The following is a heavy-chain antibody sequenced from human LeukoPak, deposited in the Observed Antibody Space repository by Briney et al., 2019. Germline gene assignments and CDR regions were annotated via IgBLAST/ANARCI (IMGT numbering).Heavy chain of an antibody. CDR2: IKLDGSSK. V-gene: IGHV3-7*04. D-gene: IGHD2-15*01. CDR1: GFTFSNYW. CDR3: AREGYSTFDP. Sequence: GGSLRLSCAASGFTFSNYWMSWVRQAPGNGLEWVATIKLDGSSKYYGDSVKGRFTISRDNAKNSLYLQMSSLRDEDTAVYYCAREGYSTFDPWGQGTLVTVSS. J-gene: IGHJ5*02.